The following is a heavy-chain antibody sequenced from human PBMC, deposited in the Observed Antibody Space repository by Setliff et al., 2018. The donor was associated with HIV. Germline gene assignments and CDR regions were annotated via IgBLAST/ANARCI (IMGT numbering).Heavy chain of an antibody. D-gene: IGHD2-8*01. Sequence: HPGGSLRLSCAASGFTFSSYEMNWVRQAPGKGLEWVSVIYSDGSSYYADSVRGRFTISRDNYKNTLYLQMNSLRAEDTAVYYCARTEEWWRPFDYWGQGTLVTVSS. J-gene: IGHJ4*02. V-gene: IGHV3-53*01. CDR3: ARTEEWWRPFDY. CDR1: GFTFSSYE. CDR2: IYSDGSS.